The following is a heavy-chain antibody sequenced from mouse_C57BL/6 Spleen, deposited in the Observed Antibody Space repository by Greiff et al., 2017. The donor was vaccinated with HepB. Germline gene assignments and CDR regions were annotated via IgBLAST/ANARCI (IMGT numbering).Heavy chain of an antibody. CDR1: GYTFTSYW. J-gene: IGHJ4*01. CDR2: IDPSDSYT. D-gene: IGHD2-5*01. CDR3: ARGTYYSNYERAMDY. Sequence: VQLQQPGAELVRPGTSVKLSCKASGYTFTSYWMHWVKQRPGQGLEWIGVIDPSDSYTNYNQKFKGKATLTVDTSSSTAYMQLSSLTSEDSAVYYCARGTYYSNYERAMDYWGQGTSVTVSS. V-gene: IGHV1-59*01.